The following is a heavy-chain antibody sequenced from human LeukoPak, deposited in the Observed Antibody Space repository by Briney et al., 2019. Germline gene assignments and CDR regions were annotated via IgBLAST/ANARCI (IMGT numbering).Heavy chain of an antibody. CDR3: ARARPPLVYFDY. CDR2: ISSSSSYI. Sequence: SGGSLRLSCAASGFTFSSYSMNWVRQAPGKGLEWVSSISSSSSYIYYADSVKGRFTISRDNAKNSLYLQMNSLRAEDTAVYYCARARPPLVYFDYWGQGTLVTVSS. CDR1: GFTFSSYS. J-gene: IGHJ4*02. V-gene: IGHV3-21*01.